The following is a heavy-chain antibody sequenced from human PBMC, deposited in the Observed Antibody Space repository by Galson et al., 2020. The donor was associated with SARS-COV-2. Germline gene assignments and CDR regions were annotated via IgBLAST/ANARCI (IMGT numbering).Heavy chain of an antibody. CDR1: GFTFSRSW. V-gene: IGHV3-74*01. CDR3: VRDLGSGSAC. J-gene: IGHJ4*02. Sequence: GGSLRLSCAASGFTFSRSWMHWVRQAPGKGLMWVSRIKSDGSSTTYADSVKGRFTISRDNAKNTLYLQMDSLRAEDSAVYHCVRDLGSGSACWGQGTLVIVSS. D-gene: IGHD6-19*01. CDR2: IKSDGSST.